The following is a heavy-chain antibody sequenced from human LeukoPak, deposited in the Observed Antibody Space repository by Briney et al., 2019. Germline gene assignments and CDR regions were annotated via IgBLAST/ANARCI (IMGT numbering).Heavy chain of an antibody. CDR3: VFRGSYRFDY. CDR1: GYTFTGYY. CDR2: INPNSGGT. V-gene: IGHV1-2*06. J-gene: IGHJ4*02. D-gene: IGHD3-16*02. Sequence: ASVKVSCKASGYTFTGYYMHWVRQAPGQGLEWMGRINPNSGGTNYAQKFQGRVAMTRDTSISTAYMELSRLRSDDTAVYYCVFRGSYRFDYWGQGTLVTVSS.